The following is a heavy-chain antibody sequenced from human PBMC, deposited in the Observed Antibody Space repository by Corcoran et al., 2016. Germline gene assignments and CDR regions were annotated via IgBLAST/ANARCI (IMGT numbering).Heavy chain of an antibody. J-gene: IGHJ4*02. Sequence: EMQLVESGGGLVQPGGSLRLSCEASGFTFVGNWMTWVRQAPGKGLGWVANLKEDGSEKYYVDSVRGRFTIPRDNAKNTLFLQMNSLRAEDSAVYYCAREWAVAGRTYFDCWGQGTLVTVSS. CDR1: GFTFVGNW. CDR2: LKEDGSEK. D-gene: IGHD1-1*01. CDR3: AREWAVAGRTYFDC. V-gene: IGHV3-7*03.